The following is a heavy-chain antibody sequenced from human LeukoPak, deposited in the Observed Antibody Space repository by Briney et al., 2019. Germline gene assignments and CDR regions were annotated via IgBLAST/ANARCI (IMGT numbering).Heavy chain of an antibody. CDR2: ISGLSSHI. CDR1: GFTFSDYD. D-gene: IGHD3-16*01. V-gene: IGHV3-21*01. Sequence: GGSLRLSCSASGFTFSDYDMTWVRQAPGKGLEWVSSISGLSSHIYYGDTVKGRFSISGDNAKNSLYLQMNSLGAEDTAVYYCGRAFPPLRTSSAGDLWGQGTLVTVSS. J-gene: IGHJ4*02. CDR3: GRAFPPLRTSSAGDL.